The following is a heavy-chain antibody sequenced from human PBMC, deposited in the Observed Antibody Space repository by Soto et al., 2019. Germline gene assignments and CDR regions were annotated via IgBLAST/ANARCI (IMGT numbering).Heavy chain of an antibody. CDR2: IYYSGST. V-gene: IGHV4-30-4*01. Sequence: PSETLSLTCTVSGGSISSGDYYWSWIRQPPGKGLEWIGYIYYSGSTYYNPSLKSRVTISVDASKNQFSLKLSSVTAADTAVYYCASQNGYYDILTGWVNWFDPWVQGTLVTVSS. CDR3: ASQNGYYDILTGWVNWFDP. CDR1: GGSISSGDYY. D-gene: IGHD3-9*01. J-gene: IGHJ5*02.